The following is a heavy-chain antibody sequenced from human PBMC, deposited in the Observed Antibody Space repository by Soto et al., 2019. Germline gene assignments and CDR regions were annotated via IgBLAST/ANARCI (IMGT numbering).Heavy chain of an antibody. CDR1: GDSVSSNSAA. Sequence: SQTLSLTCXISGDSVSSNSAAWNWVRQSPSRGLEWLGRTYYRSKWKTDYAVSVRGRIAINPDTSNNQFSLQLNSVTPGDTAVYYCARGDVIDIWGRGTMVTVSS. CDR3: ARGDVIDI. CDR2: TYYRSKWKT. J-gene: IGHJ3*02. V-gene: IGHV6-1*01.